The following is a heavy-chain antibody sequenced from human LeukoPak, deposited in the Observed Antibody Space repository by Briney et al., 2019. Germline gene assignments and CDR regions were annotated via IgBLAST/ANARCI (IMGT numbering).Heavy chain of an antibody. D-gene: IGHD3-22*01. CDR2: ITPIFGTA. CDR1: GGTFSSYA. J-gene: IGHJ6*03. CDR3: ARVNYYDSYDYYMDV. V-gene: IGHV1-69*05. Sequence: GASVKVSCKASGGTFSSYAISWVRQAPGQGLEWMGRITPIFGTANYAQKFQGRVTITTDESTSTAYMELSSLRSEDTAVYYCARVNYYDSYDYYMDVWGKGTTVTVSS.